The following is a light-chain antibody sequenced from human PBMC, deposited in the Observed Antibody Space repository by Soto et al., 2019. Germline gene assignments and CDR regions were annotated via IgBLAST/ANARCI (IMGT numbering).Light chain of an antibody. CDR1: QSLLHSNGYNY. Sequence: DIVMTQSPLSLPVTPGEPASISCSSSQSLLHSNGYNYLDWYLQKPGQSPQLLIYLGSNRAAGVPDRFCRNRSSNAFTLQISRVEAEDVGVYYYMQALHTTPLTFGHGTKVEIK. CDR2: LGS. CDR3: MQALHTTPLT. J-gene: IGKJ1*01. V-gene: IGKV2-28*01.